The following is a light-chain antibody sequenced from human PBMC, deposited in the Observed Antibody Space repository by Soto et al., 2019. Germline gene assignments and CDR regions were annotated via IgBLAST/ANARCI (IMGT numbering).Light chain of an antibody. CDR1: QSVSSN. CDR3: QQYNNWPRT. CDR2: GAS. V-gene: IGKV3-15*01. Sequence: ETVMTQSPATLSVSPGERATLSCRASQSVSSNLAWYQQKLGQAPRLLIYGASTRATGIPVRFSGSGSGTEFTLTISSLQSEDFAVYYCQQYNNWPRTFGQGTKVEIK. J-gene: IGKJ1*01.